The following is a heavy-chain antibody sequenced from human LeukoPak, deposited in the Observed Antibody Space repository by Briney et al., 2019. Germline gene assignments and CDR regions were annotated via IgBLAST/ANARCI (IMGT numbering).Heavy chain of an antibody. J-gene: IGHJ6*03. D-gene: IGHD4-11*01. CDR1: GGSISSYC. CDR2: IYYSGST. CDR3: ARETVPRLTVTPYYYYYMDV. V-gene: IGHV4-59*01. Sequence: SETLSLTCTVFGGSISSYCWSWIRQPPGKGLEWIGYIYYSGSTNYNPSLKSRVTISVDTSKNQFSLKLSSVTAADTAVYYCARETVPRLTVTPYYYYYMDVWGKGTTVTVSS.